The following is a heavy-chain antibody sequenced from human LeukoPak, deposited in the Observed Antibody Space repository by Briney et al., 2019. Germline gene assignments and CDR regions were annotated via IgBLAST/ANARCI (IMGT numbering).Heavy chain of an antibody. V-gene: IGHV4-59*01. CDR3: ARDSCSSTSCPSTQLWLPWFDP. CDR2: IYYSGST. D-gene: IGHD2-2*01. CDR1: GGSISSYY. Sequence: SETLSLTCTVSGGSISSYYWSWIRQPPGKGLEWIGYIYYSGSTNYNPSLKSRVTISVDTSKNQISLKLSSVTAADTAVYYCARDSCSSTSCPSTQLWLPWFDPWGQGTLVTVSS. J-gene: IGHJ5*02.